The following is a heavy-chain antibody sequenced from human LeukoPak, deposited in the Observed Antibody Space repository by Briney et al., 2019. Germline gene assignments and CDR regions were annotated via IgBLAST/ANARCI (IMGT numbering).Heavy chain of an antibody. Sequence: GGSLRLSCAASGFTFSNAWMSWVLQAPGKGLEWVGRIKSKTDGGTTDYAAPVKGRFTISRDDSKNTLYLQMNSLKTEDTAVYYCTTDGGEGATYSFFDYWGQGTLVTVSS. D-gene: IGHD1-26*01. J-gene: IGHJ4*02. CDR3: TTDGGEGATYSFFDY. CDR1: GFTFSNAW. V-gene: IGHV3-15*01. CDR2: IKSKTDGGTT.